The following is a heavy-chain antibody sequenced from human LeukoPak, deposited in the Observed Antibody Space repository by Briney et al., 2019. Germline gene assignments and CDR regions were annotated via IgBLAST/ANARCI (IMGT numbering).Heavy chain of an antibody. CDR2: INRVGST. D-gene: IGHD2-21*01. CDR1: GDSFRGYF. J-gene: IGHJ6*03. Sequence: SETLSLTCSISGDSFRGYFWSWIRRPPGKGLEWIGDINRVGSTHYSPSLKSRLTISIDTSRDQFSLNLSSVTAADTAVYYCARIGNLSIHYYYMDVWGQGTTVTVSS. CDR3: ARIGNLSIHYYYMDV. V-gene: IGHV4-34*01.